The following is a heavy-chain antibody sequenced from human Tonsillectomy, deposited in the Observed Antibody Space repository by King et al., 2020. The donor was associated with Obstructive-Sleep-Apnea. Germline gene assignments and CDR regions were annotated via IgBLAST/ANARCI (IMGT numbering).Heavy chain of an antibody. Sequence: VQLVESGGDLVRPGGSLRLSCAASGFTFSDYYMSWIRQAPGKGLEWLSYISSRSRHTNYADSVKGRFTISRDNAKNSLYLQMNSLRAEDTAVYYCARDYYGSGSYGWFDPWGQGTLVTVSS. CDR3: ARDYYGSGSYGWFDP. V-gene: IGHV3-11*06. J-gene: IGHJ5*02. CDR2: ISSRSRHT. D-gene: IGHD3-10*01. CDR1: GFTFSDYY.